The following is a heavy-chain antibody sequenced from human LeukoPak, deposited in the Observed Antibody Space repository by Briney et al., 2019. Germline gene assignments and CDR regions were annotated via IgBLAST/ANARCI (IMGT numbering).Heavy chain of an antibody. CDR2: IYYSGST. J-gene: IGHJ5*02. Sequence: SETLSLTCTVSGGSISSYYWSWIRQPPGKGLEWIGYIYYSGSTNYNPSLESRVTISVDTSKNQFSLKLSSVTAADTAVYYCARRSNWFDPWGQGTLVTVSS. CDR1: GGSISSYY. V-gene: IGHV4-59*08. CDR3: ARRSNWFDP.